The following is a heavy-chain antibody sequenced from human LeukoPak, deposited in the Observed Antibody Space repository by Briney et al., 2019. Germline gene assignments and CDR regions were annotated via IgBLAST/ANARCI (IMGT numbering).Heavy chain of an antibody. J-gene: IGHJ4*02. Sequence: GGSLRLSCAASGFTFSNSTVNWVRQAPGKGLEWVSSITGSSIYIYYSDSVMGRFTISRDNAKNSLFLQMNSLRAEDTAVYYCARDYYEGSGYYIRGDYWGQGTLVTVSS. CDR2: ITGSSIYI. CDR3: ARDYYEGSGYYIRGDY. V-gene: IGHV3-21*01. D-gene: IGHD3-22*01. CDR1: GFTFSNST.